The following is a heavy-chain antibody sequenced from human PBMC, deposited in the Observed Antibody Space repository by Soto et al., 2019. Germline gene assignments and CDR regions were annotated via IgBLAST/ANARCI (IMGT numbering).Heavy chain of an antibody. D-gene: IGHD1-1*01. CDR1: GGTFSIYG. Sequence: QVQLVQSGAEVKKPGSSVKVSCKARGGTFSIYGINWVRQAPGQGLEWMGGIIPVFGSANYAQRFQGRVTIIADESTSTVYMAVSILTSEDTAVYFCARGKTEMAPMNKRDNWCHPTLVTLSS. J-gene: IGHJ4*01. CDR3: ARGKTEMAPMNKRDN. V-gene: IGHV1-69*01. CDR2: IIPVFGSA.